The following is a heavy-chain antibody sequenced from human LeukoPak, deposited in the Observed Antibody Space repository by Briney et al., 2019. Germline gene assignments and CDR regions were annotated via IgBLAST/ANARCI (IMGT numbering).Heavy chain of an antibody. CDR1: GYTFTGYY. CDR3: ARDCSSTSCYVYGVDV. Sequence: ASVKVSCKASGYTFTGYYMHWVRQAPGQGLEWVGRINPNSGGTNYAQKFQGRVTMTRDTSISTAYMELSRLRSDDTAVYYCARDCSSTSCYVYGVDVWGQGTTVTDSS. V-gene: IGHV1-2*06. J-gene: IGHJ6*02. D-gene: IGHD2-2*01. CDR2: INPNSGGT.